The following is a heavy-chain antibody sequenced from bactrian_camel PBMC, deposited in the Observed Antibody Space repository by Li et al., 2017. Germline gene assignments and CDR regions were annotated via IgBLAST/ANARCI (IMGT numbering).Heavy chain of an antibody. CDR2: LWRGGTS. Sequence: QLVESGGGSVQAGGSLKLSCAASANYDRYNCIGWFRQGTGKEREGVAALWRGGTSRYYGDSVKGRFTISKDVGRNTLYLQMNSLKPEDTAMYYCAADVHCFYCNDGICTPPPRSDYEYWGQGTQVTVS. D-gene: IGHD1*01. V-gene: IGHV3S55*01. J-gene: IGHJ4*01. CDR3: AADVHCFYCNDGICTPPPRSDYEY. CDR1: ANYDRYNC.